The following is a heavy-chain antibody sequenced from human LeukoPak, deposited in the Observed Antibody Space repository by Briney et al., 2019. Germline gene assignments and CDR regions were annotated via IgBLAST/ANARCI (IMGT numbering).Heavy chain of an antibody. CDR3: ARGSSDYGDDYFDY. D-gene: IGHD4-17*01. CDR1: DDSLSSGNYY. J-gene: IGHJ4*02. CDR2: TFKTGST. Sequence: SETLSLTCTVSDDSLSSGNYYWNWIRQPAGKGLERIGRTFKTGSTNYHPSLKSRVTISVDMSKKQFSLKVTYVTAADTAVYYCARGSSDYGDDYFDYWGQGTLVAVSA. V-gene: IGHV4-61*02.